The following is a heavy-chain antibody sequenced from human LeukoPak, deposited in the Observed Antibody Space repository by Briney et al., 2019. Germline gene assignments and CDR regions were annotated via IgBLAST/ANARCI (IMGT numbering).Heavy chain of an antibody. V-gene: IGHV1-18*01. CDR3: ASGGRGYYYDISGYFDY. CDR2: ISAYNGNT. Sequence: GASVKVSCKASGYTSTGYGISWVRQAPGQGLEWMGWISAYNGNTNYAQKLQGRVTMITDTSTSTAYMELRSLRSDDTAVYYCASGGRGYYYDISGYFDYWGQGTLVSVSS. D-gene: IGHD3-22*01. CDR1: GYTSTGYG. J-gene: IGHJ4*02.